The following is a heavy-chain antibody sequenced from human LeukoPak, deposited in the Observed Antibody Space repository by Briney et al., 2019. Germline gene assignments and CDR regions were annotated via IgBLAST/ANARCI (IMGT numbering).Heavy chain of an antibody. CDR1: GGSISSYY. V-gene: IGHV4-4*08. CDR3: ARSIVVVVAANLRYGMDV. CDR2: IYTSGST. D-gene: IGHD2-15*01. Sequence: SETLSLTCTVSGGSISSYYWSWIRQPPGKGLEWIGRIYTSGSTNYNPSLKSRVTISVDTSKNQFSLKLSSVTAADTAVYYCARSIVVVVAANLRYGMDVWGQGTTVTVSS. J-gene: IGHJ6*02.